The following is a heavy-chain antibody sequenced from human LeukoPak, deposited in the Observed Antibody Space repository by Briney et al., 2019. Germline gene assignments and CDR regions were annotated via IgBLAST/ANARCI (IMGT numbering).Heavy chain of an antibody. Sequence: PGGSLRLSCVVSGFTFSSYAMHWVRQAPGKGLEYVSAISSNGGSTYYANSVKGRFTISRDDTKNTLYLQMNSLRADDTAVYYCARDDYNRHWGQGTLVTVSS. CDR1: GFTFSSYA. CDR2: ISSNGGST. D-gene: IGHD4-11*01. CDR3: ARDDYNRH. J-gene: IGHJ4*02. V-gene: IGHV3-64*01.